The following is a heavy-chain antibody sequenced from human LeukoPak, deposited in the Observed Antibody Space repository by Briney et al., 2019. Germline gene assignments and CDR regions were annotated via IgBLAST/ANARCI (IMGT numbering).Heavy chain of an antibody. V-gene: IGHV4-59*01. CDR3: ARDRGYTSSNWFDP. J-gene: IGHJ5*02. CDR2: IYYNGIS. D-gene: IGHD5-18*01. Sequence: SETLSLTCTVSGGSISGYYWSWIRQPPGKGLEWIAYIYYNGISNYNPSLKSRVTISVDTSKNQFSLKLSSVTAADTAVYYCARDRGYTSSNWFDPWGQGTLVTVSS. CDR1: GGSISGYY.